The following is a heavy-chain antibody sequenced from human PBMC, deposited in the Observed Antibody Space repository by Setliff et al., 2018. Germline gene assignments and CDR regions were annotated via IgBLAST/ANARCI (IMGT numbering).Heavy chain of an antibody. V-gene: IGHV1-3*04. J-gene: IGHJ3*01. Sequence: GASVKVSCKASGYTFTSYAIHWVRQAPGQRLEWMGWINTGNGNTKYSQKFQDRVTITRDTSATTAYMDLNSLRSEDTAVYYCATVAAAAPENAYDVWGQGTVVTVSS. CDR1: GYTFTSYA. CDR2: INTGNGNT. CDR3: ATVAAAAPENAYDV. D-gene: IGHD2-2*01.